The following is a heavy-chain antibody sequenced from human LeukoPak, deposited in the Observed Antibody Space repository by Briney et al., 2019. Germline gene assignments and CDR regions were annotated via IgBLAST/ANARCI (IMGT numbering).Heavy chain of an antibody. V-gene: IGHV3-23*01. D-gene: IGHD3-3*01. CDR3: AKTGFWSGYPAYYYYYMDV. CDR2: ISGSGGST. CDR1: GSTFSSYA. J-gene: IGHJ6*03. Sequence: GGSLRLSCAASGSTFSSYAMSWVRQAPGKGLEWVSAISGSGGSTYYADSVKGRFTISRDNSKNTLYLQMNSLRAEDTAVYYCAKTGFWSGYPAYYYYYMDVWGKGTTVTVSS.